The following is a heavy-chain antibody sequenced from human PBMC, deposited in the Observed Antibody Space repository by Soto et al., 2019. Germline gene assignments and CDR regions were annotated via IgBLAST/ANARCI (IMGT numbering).Heavy chain of an antibody. CDR2: MNQDGSEI. CDR3: ARDVRYQSLDH. Sequence: GGSLRLSCVGSGFTFSSFWICWIRQTPGKGLEWVTNMNQDGSEIAYADSVKGRFTVSRDNAKNAVYLQMNSLTVEDTAVYFCARDVRYQSLDHWGQGALVTVSS. V-gene: IGHV3-7*01. D-gene: IGHD3-16*02. CDR1: GFTFSSFW. J-gene: IGHJ4*02.